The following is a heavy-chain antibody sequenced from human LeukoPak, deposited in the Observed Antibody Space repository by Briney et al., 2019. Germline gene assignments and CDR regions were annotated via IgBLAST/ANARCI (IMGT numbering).Heavy chain of an antibody. D-gene: IGHD6-6*01. CDR2: IYYSGST. CDR3: AQGGDYSSSSVFDY. Sequence: SQTLSLTCTVSGGSISSGDYYWSWIRQPPGKGLEWIGYIYYSGSTYYNPSLKSRVTITVDTSKNQFSLKLSSVTAADTAVYYCAQGGDYSSSSVFDYWGQGTLVTVSS. V-gene: IGHV4-30-4*08. J-gene: IGHJ4*02. CDR1: GGSISSGDYY.